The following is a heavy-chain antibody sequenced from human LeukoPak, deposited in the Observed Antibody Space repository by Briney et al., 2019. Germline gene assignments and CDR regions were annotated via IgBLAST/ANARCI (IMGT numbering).Heavy chain of an antibody. D-gene: IGHD2-21*02. CDR2: IVWNGGST. CDR1: GFTFDDYG. Sequence: GGSLRLSCAASGFTFDDYGMDWDRQAPGKGLEWVSGIVWNGGSTNYADSVKGRFTISRDNAKNSLYLQMNSLRVEDTAFYYCVRDSPKTAGTYNWFDTWGRGTLVTVSS. V-gene: IGHV3-20*04. J-gene: IGHJ5*02. CDR3: VRDSPKTAGTYNWFDT.